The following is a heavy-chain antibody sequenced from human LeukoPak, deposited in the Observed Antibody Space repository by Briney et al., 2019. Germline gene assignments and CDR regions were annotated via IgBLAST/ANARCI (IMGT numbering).Heavy chain of an antibody. CDR1: GGSISSYY. Sequence: SETLSLTCTVSGGSISSYYLSWIRQAPGKGLEWMGYIYYSGSTNYNPSLKSRVTISVDTSKSPFPLRLSSVTAADTAVYYSARLASGSYGPLTPFDYWGQGTLVTVSS. CDR2: IYYSGST. J-gene: IGHJ4*02. CDR3: ARLASGSYGPLTPFDY. D-gene: IGHD1-26*01. V-gene: IGHV4-59*08.